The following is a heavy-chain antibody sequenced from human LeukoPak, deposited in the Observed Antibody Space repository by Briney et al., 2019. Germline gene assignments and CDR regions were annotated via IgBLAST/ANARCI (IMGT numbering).Heavy chain of an antibody. D-gene: IGHD3-22*01. CDR3: ARDRHKYNYDSGGYPPY. J-gene: IGHJ4*02. CDR2: IRYDGSKK. CDR1: GFIFSSYG. Sequence: PGGSLRLSCAASGFIFSSYGMHWVRQAPGKGLEWVAFIRYDGSKKYYADSVKGRFTISRDNSKNSLYLQMNTLRAEDTAVYYCARDRHKYNYDSGGYPPYWGQGTLVTVSS. V-gene: IGHV3-30*02.